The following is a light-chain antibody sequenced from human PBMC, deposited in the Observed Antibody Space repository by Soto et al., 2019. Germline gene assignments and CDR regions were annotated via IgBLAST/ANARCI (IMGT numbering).Light chain of an antibody. J-gene: IGKJ5*01. V-gene: IGKV1-39*01. CDR1: QSISSY. CDR3: QQSYSTPRT. Sequence: IQMIQSPSSLSASVGDRVTITCRASQSISSYLNWYQQKPGKAPKLLIYAASSLQSGVPSRFSGSGSGTDFTLTISSLQPEDFATYYCQQSYSTPRTFGQGTRLEI. CDR2: AAS.